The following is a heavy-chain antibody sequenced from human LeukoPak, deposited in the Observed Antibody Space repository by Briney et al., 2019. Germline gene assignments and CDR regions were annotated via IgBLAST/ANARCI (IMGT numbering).Heavy chain of an antibody. V-gene: IGHV4-31*03. Sequence: LQTLSLTCTVSGGSISSGGYYWSWIRQHPGKGLEWIGYIYYSGSTYYNPSLKSRVTISVDTSKNQFSLKLSSVTAADTAVYYCARDGYGSGSYYYWGQGTLVTVSS. CDR3: ARDGYGSGSYYY. D-gene: IGHD3-10*01. CDR2: IYYSGST. J-gene: IGHJ4*02. CDR1: GGSISSGGYY.